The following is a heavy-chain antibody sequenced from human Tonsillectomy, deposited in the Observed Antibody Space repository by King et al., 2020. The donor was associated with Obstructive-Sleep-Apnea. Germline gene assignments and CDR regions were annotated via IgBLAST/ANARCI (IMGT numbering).Heavy chain of an antibody. D-gene: IGHD6-13*01. CDR2: ISGNCGYT. Sequence: VQLVESGGGLVQPGGSLRLSCTASGFIFSSYAMSWVLQAPGKGLEWVSAISGNCGYTYYTDSVRGRFTISRDNSRNTLYLQMNSLRAEDTAVYYCAKGVAAAGDRGTFDYWGQGTLVTVSS. CDR3: AKGVAAAGDRGTFDY. J-gene: IGHJ4*02. CDR1: GFIFSSYA. V-gene: IGHV3-23*04.